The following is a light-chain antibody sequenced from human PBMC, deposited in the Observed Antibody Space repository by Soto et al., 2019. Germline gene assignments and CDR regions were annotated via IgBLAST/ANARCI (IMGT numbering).Light chain of an antibody. CDR2: KAS. CDR1: QTISSW. CDR3: QPSYSIPLT. V-gene: IGKV1-5*03. J-gene: IGKJ4*01. Sequence: EIQMTQYPSTLSGSVGDRFTSTGLASQTISSWLAWYQQKPGKAAKLLIYKASTLKSGVTSRFSGSGSGTDFTLTISSLQPEDFATYYCQPSYSIPLTVGGVTKVEIK.